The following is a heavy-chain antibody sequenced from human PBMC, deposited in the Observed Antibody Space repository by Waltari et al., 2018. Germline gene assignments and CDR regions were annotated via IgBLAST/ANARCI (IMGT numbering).Heavy chain of an antibody. CDR3: APSRRERADGSYFDS. Sequence: QVQLVQSEAEVKKPGASVKVSCKVSGYTLTEISMHWVRQAPGKGLEWMGFFDPEDGEPIYERKFEGRVSMTEDTSTDTAYMELSSLRFEDTALYYCAPSRRERADGSYFDSWGQGTLVTVSS. J-gene: IGHJ4*02. CDR2: FDPEDGEP. V-gene: IGHV1-24*01. D-gene: IGHD1-26*01. CDR1: GYTLTEIS.